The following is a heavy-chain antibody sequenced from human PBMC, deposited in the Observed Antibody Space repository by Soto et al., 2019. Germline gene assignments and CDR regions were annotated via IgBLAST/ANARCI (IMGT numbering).Heavy chain of an antibody. V-gene: IGHV3-30*18. J-gene: IGHJ4*02. D-gene: IGHD3-22*01. CDR2: ISYDGSNE. CDR1: GFTFSNYG. CDR3: AKDTYFRDSSGYYVFDY. Sequence: QVHLVESGGGVVQPGRSLRLSCEASGFTFSNYGTHWVRQAPGEGLAWVAHISYDGSNEHYTDSVQGRFTISRDHSKNVVVLHMNSLRPEDTAVYHCAKDTYFRDSSGYYVFDYWGPGTQVTVSS.